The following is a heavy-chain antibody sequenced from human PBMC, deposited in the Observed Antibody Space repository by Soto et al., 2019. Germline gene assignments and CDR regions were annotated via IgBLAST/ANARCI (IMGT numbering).Heavy chain of an antibody. D-gene: IGHD5-12*01. J-gene: IGHJ5*02. V-gene: IGHV3-23*01. CDR2: ISESGDNT. Sequence: EVQLLESGGGSVQPGGSLRLSCAASGFTFSSYAMTWARQAPGKGLEWVSGISESGDNTYYADSVKGRFSISRDDSKNTLYLQMNSLRVEDTAVYYCTRSRGYGVPFDPWGQGTLVTVSS. CDR1: GFTFSSYA. CDR3: TRSRGYGVPFDP.